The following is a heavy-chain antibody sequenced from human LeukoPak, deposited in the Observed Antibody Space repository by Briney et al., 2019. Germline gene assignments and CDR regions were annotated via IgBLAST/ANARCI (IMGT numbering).Heavy chain of an antibody. CDR1: GFTFSSYA. CDR2: ISYDGSNK. V-gene: IGHV3-30-3*01. CDR3: ARDPGVPAQGWFDP. J-gene: IGHJ5*02. Sequence: GGSLRLSCAASGFTFSSYAMHWVRQAPGKGLEWVAVISYDGSNKYYADSVKGRFTISRGNSKNTLYLQMNSLRAEDTAVYYCARDPGVPAQGWFDPWGQGTLVTVSS. D-gene: IGHD2-2*01.